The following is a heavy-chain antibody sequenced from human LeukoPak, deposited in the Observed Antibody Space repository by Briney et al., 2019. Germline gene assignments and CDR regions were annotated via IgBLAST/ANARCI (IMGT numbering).Heavy chain of an antibody. V-gene: IGHV3-23*01. D-gene: IGHD6-6*01. CDR1: GFTFSNYV. J-gene: IGHJ4*02. CDR2: ISGSGTST. CDR3: AKDGRIAARRSYYFDY. Sequence: SGGSLRLSCVASGFTFSNYVMNWVRQAPGKGLECVSSISGSGTSTYYADSVKGRFTISRDNSKNTLYLQMNSLRAEDTAVYYCAKDGRIAARRSYYFDYWGQGTLVTVSS.